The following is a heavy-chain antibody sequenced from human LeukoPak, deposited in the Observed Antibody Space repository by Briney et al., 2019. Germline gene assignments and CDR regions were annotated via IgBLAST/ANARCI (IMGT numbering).Heavy chain of an antibody. J-gene: IGHJ4*02. CDR2: IWYDGSNK. CDR1: GFTFSSYG. V-gene: IGHV3-33*01. D-gene: IGHD1-26*01. CDR3: ARALSGSHFDY. Sequence: PGGSLRLSCAASGFTFSSYGMHWVRQAPGKRLEWVAVIWYDGSNKYYADSVKGRFTISRDNSKNTLYLQMNSLRAEDTAVYYCARALSGSHFDYWGQGTLVTVSS.